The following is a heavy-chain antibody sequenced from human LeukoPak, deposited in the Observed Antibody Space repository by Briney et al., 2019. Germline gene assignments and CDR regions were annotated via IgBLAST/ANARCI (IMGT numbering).Heavy chain of an antibody. CDR1: GGTFSSYA. J-gene: IGHJ4*02. D-gene: IGHD2-21*02. CDR2: IIPIFGTA. Sequence: SVKVSCKASGGTFSSYAISWVRQAPGQGLEWMGRIIPIFGTANYAQKFQGRVTTTTDESTSTAYMELSSLRSEDTAVYYCARDLCGGDCYSDYFDYWGQGTLVTVSS. V-gene: IGHV1-69*05. CDR3: ARDLCGGDCYSDYFDY.